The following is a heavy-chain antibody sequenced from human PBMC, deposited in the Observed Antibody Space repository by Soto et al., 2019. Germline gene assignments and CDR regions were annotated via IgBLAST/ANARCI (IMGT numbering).Heavy chain of an antibody. Sequence: QVQLVESGGGVVQPGRSLRLSCAASGFTFSSYAMHWVRQAPGKGLEWVAVISYDGSNKYYADSVKGRFTISRDNSKNTLYLQMNSLRAEDTAVYYCARVAAASIYYFDYWGQGTLVTVSS. CDR3: ARVAAASIYYFDY. CDR1: GFTFSSYA. J-gene: IGHJ4*02. V-gene: IGHV3-30-3*01. D-gene: IGHD6-13*01. CDR2: ISYDGSNK.